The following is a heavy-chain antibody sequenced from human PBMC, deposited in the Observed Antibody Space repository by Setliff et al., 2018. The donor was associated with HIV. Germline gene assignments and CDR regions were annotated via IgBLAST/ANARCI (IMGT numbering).Heavy chain of an antibody. V-gene: IGHV3-49*04. J-gene: IGHJ3*02. Sequence: GVLRLSCTASGFTFGDYAMSWVRQAPGKGLEWVGFIRSKAYGGTTEYAASVKGRFTISRDDSKSIAYLQMNSLKTEDTAVYYCTRSPSSGYYFDAFDIWGQGTMVTVSS. CDR3: TRSPSSGYYFDAFDI. D-gene: IGHD3-22*01. CDR2: IRSKAYGGTT. CDR1: GFTFGDYA.